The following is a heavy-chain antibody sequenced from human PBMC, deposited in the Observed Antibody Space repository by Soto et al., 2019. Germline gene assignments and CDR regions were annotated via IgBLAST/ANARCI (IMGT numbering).Heavy chain of an antibody. D-gene: IGHD1-26*01. CDR1: GGTFSSYT. Sequence: SVKVSCKASGGTFSSYTITWVRQAPGQGLEWMGRIIPILGTANYAQKFQGRVTITADKSTSTAYMELSSLKSEDTAVYYCARDQGGSRPFYYYGLDVWGQGTTVTVSS. V-gene: IGHV1-69*08. J-gene: IGHJ6*02. CDR3: ARDQGGSRPFYYYGLDV. CDR2: IIPILGTA.